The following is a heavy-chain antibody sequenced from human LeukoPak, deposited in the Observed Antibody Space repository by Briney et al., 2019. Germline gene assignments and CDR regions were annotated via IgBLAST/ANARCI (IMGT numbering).Heavy chain of an antibody. D-gene: IGHD3-10*01. CDR2: ISAYNGNT. CDR1: GYTFTSYG. CDR3: ARDIAPVRGVIGRHPPYYMDV. V-gene: IGHV1-18*01. Sequence: ASVKVSCKASGYTFTSYGISWVRQAPGQGLEWMGWISAYNGNTNYAQKLQGRVTMTTDTSTSTAYMELRSLRSDDTAMYYCARDIAPVRGVIGRHPPYYMDVWGKGTTVTVSS. J-gene: IGHJ6*03.